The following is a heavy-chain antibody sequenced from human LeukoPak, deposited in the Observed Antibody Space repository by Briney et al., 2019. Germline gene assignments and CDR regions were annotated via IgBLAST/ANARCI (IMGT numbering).Heavy chain of an antibody. Sequence: ASATVSYKVSGYTLTELSMHWVRQAPGKGLEGMGGFDPEDGETIYAQKFQGRVTMTEDTSTDTAYMEVRSLRSEDTAVYYCATVTSLKPNMIVVVIFEYYFDYWGQGTLVTVSS. CDR3: ATVTSLKPNMIVVVIFEYYFDY. J-gene: IGHJ4*02. CDR2: FDPEDGET. CDR1: GYTLTELS. D-gene: IGHD3-22*01. V-gene: IGHV1-24*01.